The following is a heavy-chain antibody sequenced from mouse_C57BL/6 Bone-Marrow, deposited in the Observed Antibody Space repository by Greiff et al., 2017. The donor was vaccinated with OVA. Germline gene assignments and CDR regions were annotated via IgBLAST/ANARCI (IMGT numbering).Heavy chain of an antibody. J-gene: IGHJ4*01. Sequence: EVKLVESEGGLVQPGSSMKLSCTASGFTFSDYYMAWVRQVPEKGLEWVANINYDGSSTYYLDSLKSRFIISRDNAKNILYLQMSSLKSEDTATYDCARDGPLGRYYAMDYWGQGTSVTVSS. CDR2: INYDGSST. CDR1: GFTFSDYY. CDR3: ARDGPLGRYYAMDY. D-gene: IGHD3-3*01. V-gene: IGHV5-16*01.